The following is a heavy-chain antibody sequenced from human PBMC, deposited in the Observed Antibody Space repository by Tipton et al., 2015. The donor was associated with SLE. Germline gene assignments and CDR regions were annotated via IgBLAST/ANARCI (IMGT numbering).Heavy chain of an antibody. CDR3: ARLNTAKDAFDI. V-gene: IGHV4-34*01. Sequence: TLSLTCAVYGGSFSGYYWSWIRQPLGKGLEWIGEINHSGSTNYNPSLKSRVTISVDTSKNQFSLKLSSVTAADTAVYYCARLNTAKDAFDIWGQGTMVTVSS. CDR1: GGSFSGYY. J-gene: IGHJ3*02. CDR2: INHSGST. D-gene: IGHD5-18*01.